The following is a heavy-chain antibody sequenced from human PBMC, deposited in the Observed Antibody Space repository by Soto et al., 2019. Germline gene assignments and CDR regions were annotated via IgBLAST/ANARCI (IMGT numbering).Heavy chain of an antibody. D-gene: IGHD1-1*01. J-gene: IGHJ4*02. CDR1: GYTFTSYG. CDR2: ISAHNGNT. Sequence: QVHLVQSGAEVKKPGASVKVSCKGSGYTFTSYGMTWVRQAPRQGLEWMGWISAHNGNTDYAQTLQGRVTVTRDTSTSTAYMELRLLRSDDTAVYYCAGGRYGDYWGQGALVTVSS. CDR3: AGGRYGDY. V-gene: IGHV1-18*01.